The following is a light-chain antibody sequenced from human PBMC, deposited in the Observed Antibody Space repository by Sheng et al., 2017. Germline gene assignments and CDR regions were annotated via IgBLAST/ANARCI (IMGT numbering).Light chain of an antibody. J-gene: IGKJ5*01. CDR3: QKYNSAPQT. CDR2: GAS. Sequence: IQMTQSPSSLSASVGDRVTITCRASQGITTYLAWFQQKPGKVPKLMIYGASTLESWVSSRFSGSGYGTEFTLTISSLQPEDVATYYCQKYNSAPQTFGQGTRLEIK. CDR1: QGITTY. V-gene: IGKV1-27*01.